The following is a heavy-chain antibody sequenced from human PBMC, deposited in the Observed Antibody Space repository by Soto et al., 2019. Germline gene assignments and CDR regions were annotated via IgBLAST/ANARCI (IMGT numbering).Heavy chain of an antibody. CDR1: GGTFSSYA. J-gene: IGHJ6*02. Sequence: SVKVSCKASGGTFSSYAISWVRQAPGQGLEWMGGIIPIFGTANYAQKFQGRVTITADESTSTAYMELSSLRSEDTAVYYCARGTYDSSGYYYYYGMDVWGQGTTVT. V-gene: IGHV1-69*13. CDR3: ARGTYDSSGYYYYYGMDV. D-gene: IGHD3-22*01. CDR2: IIPIFGTA.